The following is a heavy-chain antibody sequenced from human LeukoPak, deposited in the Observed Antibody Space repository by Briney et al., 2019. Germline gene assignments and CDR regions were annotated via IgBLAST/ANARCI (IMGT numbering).Heavy chain of an antibody. D-gene: IGHD5-18*01. V-gene: IGHV5-51*01. CDR3: VRSRGYSYGYSYYFDY. J-gene: IGHJ4*02. CDR1: GYSFTTNW. Sequence: GEYLKISCKGSGYSFTTNWIGWVRQMPGKGLEWMGIIYPGDSETRYSPSFQGQVTTSADKSISTAYVQWSSLKASDTAMYYCVRSRGYSYGYSYYFDYWGQGTLVTVSS. CDR2: IYPGDSET.